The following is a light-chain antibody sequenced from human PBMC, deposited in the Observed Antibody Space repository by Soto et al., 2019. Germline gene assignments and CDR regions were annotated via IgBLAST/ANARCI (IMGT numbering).Light chain of an antibody. CDR2: DAS. CDR3: QQRSNWPFLFT. CDR1: QSVSSY. V-gene: IGKV3-11*01. J-gene: IGKJ3*01. Sequence: EIVLTQSPATLSLSPGERATLSCRASQSVSSYLAWYQQKPGKAPRLLIYDASNRATGIPARFSGSGSGTDFTLTISSLEPEDFAVYYCQQRSNWPFLFTFGPGTKVDIK.